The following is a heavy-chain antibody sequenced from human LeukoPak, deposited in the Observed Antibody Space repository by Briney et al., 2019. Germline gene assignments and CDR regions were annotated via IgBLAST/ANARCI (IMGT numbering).Heavy chain of an antibody. CDR3: ARVDSITMVRGVYAFDI. Sequence: SQALSLTCTVSGGSISSGGYYWSWIRQHPGKGLEWIGYIYYSGSTYYNPSVKSRVTISVDTSKNQFSLKLSSVTAADTAVYYCARVDSITMVRGVYAFDIWGQGTMVTVSS. J-gene: IGHJ3*02. CDR2: IYYSGST. CDR1: GGSISSGGYY. V-gene: IGHV4-31*03. D-gene: IGHD3-10*01.